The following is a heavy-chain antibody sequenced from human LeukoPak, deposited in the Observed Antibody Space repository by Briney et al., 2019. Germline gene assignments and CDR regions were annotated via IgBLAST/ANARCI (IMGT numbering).Heavy chain of an antibody. D-gene: IGHD5/OR15-5a*01. V-gene: IGHV4-61*02. CDR2: IYTSGPT. CDR3: ARECPNWFDP. CDR1: GGSISSGSYY. J-gene: IGHJ5*02. Sequence: PSETLSLTCTISGGSISSGSYYWSWIRQPAGKGLKWIGRIYTSGPTTYNPSLNSRVTISLDTSKNQFSLKLSSVTAADTAVYYCARECPNWFDPWGQGTLVTVSS.